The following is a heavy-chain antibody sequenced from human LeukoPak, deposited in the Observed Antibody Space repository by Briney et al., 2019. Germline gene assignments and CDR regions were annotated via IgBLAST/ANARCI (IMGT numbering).Heavy chain of an antibody. J-gene: IGHJ6*02. CDR2: INHSGST. CDR1: GGSFSGYY. Sequence: PETLSLTCAVYGGSFSGYYWSWIRQPPGKGLEWIGEINHSGSTNYNPSLKSRVTISVDTSKNQFSLKLSSVTAADTAVYYCARLRRGRCSSTSCYYYYGMDVWGQGTTVTVSS. V-gene: IGHV4-34*01. CDR3: ARLRRGRCSSTSCYYYYGMDV. D-gene: IGHD2-2*01.